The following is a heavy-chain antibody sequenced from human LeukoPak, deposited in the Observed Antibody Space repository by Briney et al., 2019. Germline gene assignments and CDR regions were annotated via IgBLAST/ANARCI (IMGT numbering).Heavy chain of an antibody. V-gene: IGHV3-23*01. CDR2: ISGSGGST. D-gene: IGHD4-17*01. J-gene: IGHJ4*02. CDR1: GFTFSSYA. CDR3: AREDYGDYSEYYFDY. Sequence: GGSLRLSCAASGFTFSSYAMSWVRQAPGKGLEWVSAISGSGGSTSYADSVKGRFTISRDNAKNTLYLQMNSLRAEDTAVYYCAREDYGDYSEYYFDYWGQGTLVTVSS.